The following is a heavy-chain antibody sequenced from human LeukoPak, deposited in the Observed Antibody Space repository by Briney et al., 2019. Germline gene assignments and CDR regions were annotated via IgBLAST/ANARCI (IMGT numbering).Heavy chain of an antibody. V-gene: IGHV4-39*07. Sequence: SETLSLTCTVSGGSISSSSYYWGWIRQPPGKGLEWIGSIYYSGSTNYNPSLKSRVTISVDTSKNQFSLKLSSVTAADTAVYYCARSRGILTAMVPWGQGTLVTVSS. J-gene: IGHJ5*02. D-gene: IGHD5-18*01. CDR1: GGSISSSSYY. CDR2: IYYSGST. CDR3: ARSRGILTAMVP.